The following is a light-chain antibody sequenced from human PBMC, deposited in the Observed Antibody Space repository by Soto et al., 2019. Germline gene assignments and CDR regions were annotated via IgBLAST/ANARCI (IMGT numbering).Light chain of an antibody. V-gene: IGLV2-23*01. Sequence: QSALTQPASVSGSPGQSITISCTGTSSDVGNYNLVSWYQQHPGKAPKLMIYEDSKRPSGVSNRFSGSKSGNTASLTISGLQAEDEADYYCCSYAGSSTVVFGGGTKLTV. CDR2: EDS. CDR1: SSDVGNYNL. CDR3: CSYAGSSTVV. J-gene: IGLJ2*01.